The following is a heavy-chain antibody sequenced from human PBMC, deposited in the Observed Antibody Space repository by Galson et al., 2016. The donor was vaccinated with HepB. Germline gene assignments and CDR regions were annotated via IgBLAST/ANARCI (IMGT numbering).Heavy chain of an antibody. CDR2: INTVAEDT. CDR3: AKDPAFTDAFDI. Sequence: SLRLSCAASGFSFINAPMAWFRQGPGKGLEWVSTINTVAEDTHYADSVKGRFTISRDNSKSTLVLQMSTLRAEDTALYYCAKDPAFTDAFDIWGPGTMVTVSS. J-gene: IGHJ3*02. V-gene: IGHV3-23*01. CDR1: GFSFINAP.